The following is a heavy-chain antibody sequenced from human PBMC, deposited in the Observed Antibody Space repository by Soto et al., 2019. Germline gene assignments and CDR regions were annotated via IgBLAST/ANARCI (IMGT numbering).Heavy chain of an antibody. V-gene: IGHV1-3*01. J-gene: IGHJ4*02. Sequence: QVQLVQSGAEVKKPGASVRLSCKVSGKSFDNFAVHWVRQTPGQRPEWMGRINVGDDKTKYSEKFQGRVIVSYDTSATTAYMEVRALSSEDTAVYYCARAKYDYIWGSYHPFDQWAQGAEVTVAS. D-gene: IGHD3-16*02. CDR1: GKSFDNFA. CDR3: ARAKYDYIWGSYHPFDQ. CDR2: INVGDDKT.